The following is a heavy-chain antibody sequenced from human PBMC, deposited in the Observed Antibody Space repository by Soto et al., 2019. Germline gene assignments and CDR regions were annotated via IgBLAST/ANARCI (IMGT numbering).Heavy chain of an antibody. CDR1: GVTFSRYA. CDR2: IIPIFGTA. J-gene: IGHJ3*02. Sequence: GASVKVSCKASGVTFSRYAISWVRQAPGQGLEWMGGIIPIFGTANYAQKFQGRVTITADESTSTAYMELSSLRSEDTAVYYCARSLPGTTSAFDIWGQGTMVTVSS. D-gene: IGHD1-7*01. CDR3: ARSLPGTTSAFDI. V-gene: IGHV1-69*13.